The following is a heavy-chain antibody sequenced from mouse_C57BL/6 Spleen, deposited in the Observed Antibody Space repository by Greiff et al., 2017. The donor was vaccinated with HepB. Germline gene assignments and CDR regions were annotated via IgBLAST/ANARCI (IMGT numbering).Heavy chain of an antibody. J-gene: IGHJ4*01. V-gene: IGHV3-6*01. D-gene: IGHD1-1*01. CDR2: ISYDGSN. CDR3: ARGDYYGSSHYYAMDY. Sequence: EVQLVESGPGLVKPSQSLSLTCSVTGYSITSGYYWNWIRQFPGNKLEWMGYISYDGSNNYNPSLKNRISITRDTSKNQFFLKLNSVTTEDTATYYCARGDYYGSSHYYAMDYWGQGTSVTVSS. CDR1: GYSITSGYY.